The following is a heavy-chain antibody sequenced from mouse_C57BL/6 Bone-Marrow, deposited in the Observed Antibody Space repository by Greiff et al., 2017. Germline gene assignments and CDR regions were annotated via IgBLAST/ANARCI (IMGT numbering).Heavy chain of an antibody. J-gene: IGHJ4*01. Sequence: QVQLKESGPGLVQPSQSLSITCTVSGFSLTSYGVHWVRQSPGKGLEWLGVIWSGGSTDYNAAFISRLSISKDNSKSQVFFKMNSLQADDTAIYYRARNRGLRRRKNAMDYRGQGTSVTVSS. CDR1: GFSLTSYG. D-gene: IGHD2-4*01. V-gene: IGHV2-2*01. CDR3: ARNRGLRRRKNAMDY. CDR2: IWSGGST.